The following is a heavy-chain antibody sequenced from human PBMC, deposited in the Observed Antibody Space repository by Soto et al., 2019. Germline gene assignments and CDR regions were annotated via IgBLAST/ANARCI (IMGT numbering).Heavy chain of an antibody. CDR1: GGTFSSYA. J-gene: IGHJ6*02. V-gene: IGHV1-69*01. CDR3: ARVQGCSGGSGYPTPYYYYGMDV. Sequence: QVQLVQSGAEVKKPGSSVKVSCKASGGTFSSYAISWVRQAPGQGLEWMGGIIPIFGTANYAQKFQGRVTITADESTSTAYMELSSLRSEDTAVYYCARVQGCSGGSGYPTPYYYYGMDVWGQGTTVTVSS. D-gene: IGHD2-15*01. CDR2: IIPIFGTA.